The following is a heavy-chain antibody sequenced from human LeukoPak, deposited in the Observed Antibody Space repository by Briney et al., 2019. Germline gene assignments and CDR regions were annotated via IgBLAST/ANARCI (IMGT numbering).Heavy chain of an antibody. Sequence: GGALRLLCAASGFILSSYSMTWVRQAAGKGLEWVSAISGSSSSTYYADSVKGRFTISRDNSKNTRYLQKSSLRAEDTAVYYCAKGYNWNSEFPGATHYCGQGALVSVSS. CDR1: GFILSSYS. D-gene: IGHD1-7*01. V-gene: IGHV3-23*01. CDR2: ISGSSSST. CDR3: AKGYNWNSEFPGATHY. J-gene: IGHJ4*02.